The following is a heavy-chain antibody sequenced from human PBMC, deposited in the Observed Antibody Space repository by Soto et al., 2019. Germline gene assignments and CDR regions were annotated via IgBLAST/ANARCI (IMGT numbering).Heavy chain of an antibody. CDR3: ARSRTGYYGMDV. D-gene: IGHD1-1*01. Sequence: SGPTLVNPTQTLTLTCTFSGFSLSASGMCMSWIRQPPGKALEWLAVIDWDNDKYYSASLKTRLTISKDTSKNQVVLTMTNVDPVETATYYCARSRTGYYGMDVWGPGTTVTVSS. CDR1: GFSLSASGMC. J-gene: IGHJ6*02. V-gene: IGHV2-70*01. CDR2: IDWDNDK.